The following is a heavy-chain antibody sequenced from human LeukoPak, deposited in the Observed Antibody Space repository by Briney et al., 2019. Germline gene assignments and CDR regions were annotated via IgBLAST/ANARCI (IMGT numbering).Heavy chain of an antibody. CDR3: ARWSGSRHSVDY. J-gene: IGHJ4*02. D-gene: IGHD1-26*01. CDR1: GFTFTSYW. CDR2: IKQDGSEK. Sequence: GGSLRLSCAASGFTFTSYWMTWVRQAPGKGLEWVANIKQDGSEKHSVDSVKGRFTISRDNAKNSLYLQMNSLRAEDTAIYYCARWSGSRHSVDYWGRGTLVTVSS. V-gene: IGHV3-7*04.